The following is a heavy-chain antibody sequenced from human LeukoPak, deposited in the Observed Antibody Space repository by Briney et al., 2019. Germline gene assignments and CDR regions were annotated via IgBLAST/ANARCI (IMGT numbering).Heavy chain of an antibody. CDR3: ANSPGDRGVIGDY. Sequence: GGSLRLSCAASGFTFSNYGMHWVRQAPGKGLEWVAVISYDGSEKYYADSVKGRFTISRDNSKNTLYLEMNSLRVEDTAVYYCANSPGDRGVIGDYWGQGTLVTVSS. J-gene: IGHJ4*02. CDR1: GFTFSNYG. CDR2: ISYDGSEK. V-gene: IGHV3-30*18. D-gene: IGHD3-10*01.